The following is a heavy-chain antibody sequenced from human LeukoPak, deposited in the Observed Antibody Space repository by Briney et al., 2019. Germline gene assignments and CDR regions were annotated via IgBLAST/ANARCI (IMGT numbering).Heavy chain of an antibody. D-gene: IGHD3-22*01. J-gene: IGHJ3*02. Sequence: PSETLSLTCTVSGGSISSGGYYWSWVRQHPGKGLEWIGYIYYSGSTYYNPSLKSRVTISVDTSKNQFSLKLSSVTAADTAVYYCARVAKQYYYDSSGYAGAFEIWGQGTMVTVSS. V-gene: IGHV4-31*03. CDR1: GGSISSGGYY. CDR3: ARVAKQYYYDSSGYAGAFEI. CDR2: IYYSGST.